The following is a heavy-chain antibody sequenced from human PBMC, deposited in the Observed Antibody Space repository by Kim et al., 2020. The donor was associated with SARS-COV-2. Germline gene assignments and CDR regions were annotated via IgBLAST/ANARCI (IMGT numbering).Heavy chain of an antibody. CDR3: ARDLNYYDSSGHRGFDY. CDR1: GGSFSGYY. J-gene: IGHJ4*01. CDR2: INDGGST. D-gene: IGHD3-22*01. Sequence: SETLSLTCAVYGGSFSGYYWSWIRQPPGMGLEWIWEINDGGSTNYNPSLKSRVTISVDTYKNQSSLKLSSVLAADTAAYYCARDLNYYDSSGHRGFDYWG. V-gene: IGHV4-34*01.